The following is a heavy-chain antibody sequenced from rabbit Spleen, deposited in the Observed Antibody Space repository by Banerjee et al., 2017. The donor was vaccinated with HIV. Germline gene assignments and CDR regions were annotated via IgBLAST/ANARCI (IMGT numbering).Heavy chain of an antibody. D-gene: IGHD1-1*01. V-gene: IGHV1S47*01. Sequence: QEQLVESGGGLVQPGGSLKLSCKASGFDFSVYGLSWVRQAPGKGLEWIGYIDPIFGRTYYASWVSGRFSISRENTQNTVDLKMTSLTAADTATYFCARDTSSSFSSYGMDLWG. CDR1: GFDFSVYG. CDR3: ARDTSSSFSSYGMDL. CDR2: IDPIFGRT. J-gene: IGHJ6*01.